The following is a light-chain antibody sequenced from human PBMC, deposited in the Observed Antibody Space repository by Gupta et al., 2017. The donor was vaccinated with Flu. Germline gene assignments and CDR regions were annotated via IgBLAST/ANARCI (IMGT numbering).Light chain of an antibody. CDR1: QGISSS. CDR2: AAS. J-gene: IGKJ3*01. V-gene: IGKV1-9*01. CDR3: QQLDSFPLFT. Sequence: DIRLTQSPSFMSASVGDRVTITCRATQGISSSLAWYQQKPGKAPKLLIYAASILQSCVPSRFSGSGSETDFILTISSLQPEDFSAYFCQQLDSFPLFTFGPGTKV.